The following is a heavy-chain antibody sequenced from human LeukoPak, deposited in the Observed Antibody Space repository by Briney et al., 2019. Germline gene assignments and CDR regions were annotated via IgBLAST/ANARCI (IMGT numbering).Heavy chain of an antibody. CDR3: ARDPQDSGSWYFDY. CDR1: GFTFSSYW. D-gene: IGHD6-13*01. V-gene: IGHV3-7*01. J-gene: IGHJ4*02. Sequence: GGSLRLSCAASGFTFSSYWMSWVRQAPGKGLEWVANIKQDGSEKYYVDSVKGRFTISRDNAKNSLYLQMNSLRAEDTAVYYCARDPQDSGSWYFDYWGQGTLVTVYS. CDR2: IKQDGSEK.